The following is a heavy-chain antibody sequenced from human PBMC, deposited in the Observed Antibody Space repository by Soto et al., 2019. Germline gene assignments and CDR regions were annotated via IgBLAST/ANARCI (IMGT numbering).Heavy chain of an antibody. J-gene: IGHJ4*02. D-gene: IGHD3-9*01. CDR2: VTGSATNI. Sequence: EVQLLESGGGLIQPGGSLGPSCAPSGFPLGDFALSGFPRPPGKGLGWVATVTGSATNIYYTDSVKGRFAVSRDNSRDTLYLQMNRLTAEDTAVYYCAKGGATYGLLTHDYWGQGTLVTVSS. V-gene: IGHV3-23*01. CDR1: GFPLGDFA. CDR3: AKGGATYGLLTHDY.